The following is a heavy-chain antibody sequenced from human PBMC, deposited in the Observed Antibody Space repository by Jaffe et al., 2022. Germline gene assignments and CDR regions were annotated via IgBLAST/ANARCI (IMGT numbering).Heavy chain of an antibody. Sequence: QVQLVESGGGVVQPGRSLRLSCAASGFTFSSYGMHWVRQAPGKGLEWVAVISYDGSNKYYADSVKGRFTISRDNSKNTLYLQMNSLRAEDTAVYYCAKDDCSGGSCYWTMGVFDYWGQGTLVTVSS. D-gene: IGHD2-15*01. CDR1: GFTFSSYG. V-gene: IGHV3-30*18. CDR3: AKDDCSGGSCYWTMGVFDY. CDR2: ISYDGSNK. J-gene: IGHJ4*02.